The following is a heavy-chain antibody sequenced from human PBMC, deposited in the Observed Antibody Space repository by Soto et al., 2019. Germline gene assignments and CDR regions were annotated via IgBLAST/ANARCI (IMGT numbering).Heavy chain of an antibody. CDR2: IYYSGST. V-gene: IGHV4-61*08. Sequence: PSETLSLTCIVSGGSVSSGGYYWNWIRQPPGKGLEWIGYIYYSGSTNYNPSLNSRVTISLDTSKNQFSLKLTSVTAADAAVYYCARQVDTAQFTDYFDCWGQGALVTVSS. CDR1: GGSVSSGGYY. CDR3: ARQVDTAQFTDYFDC. D-gene: IGHD5-18*01. J-gene: IGHJ4*02.